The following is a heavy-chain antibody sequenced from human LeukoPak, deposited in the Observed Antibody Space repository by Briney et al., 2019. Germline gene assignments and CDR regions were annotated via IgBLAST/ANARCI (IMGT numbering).Heavy chain of an antibody. CDR1: GSPFTSYW. CDR2: IYPGDSDT. V-gene: IGHV5-51*01. J-gene: IGHJ5*02. CDR3: ARQRPFLGYCRGGSCRHNWFDP. Sequence: GESLQISCKGSGSPFTSYWIGWVRQVPAKGLEWMGIIYPGDSDTRYSPSFQGQVTISADKSISTAYLQWSSLKASDTAMYYCARQRPFLGYCRGGSCRHNWFDPWGQRTLVTVSS. D-gene: IGHD2-15*01.